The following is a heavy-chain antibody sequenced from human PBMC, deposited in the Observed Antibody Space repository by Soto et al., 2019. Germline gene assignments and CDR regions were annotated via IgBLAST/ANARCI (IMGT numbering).Heavy chain of an antibody. J-gene: IGHJ6*02. CDR2: IYSGGST. D-gene: IGHD2-15*01. CDR3: ARAGGYCSGGSCPPYYYGMDV. Sequence: GGSLRLSCAASGFTVSSNYMSWVRQAPGKGLEWVSVIYSGGSTYYADSVKGRFTISRHNSKNTLYLQMNSLRAEDTAVYYCARAGGYCSGGSCPPYYYGMDVWGQGTTVTVSS. V-gene: IGHV3-53*04. CDR1: GFTVSSNY.